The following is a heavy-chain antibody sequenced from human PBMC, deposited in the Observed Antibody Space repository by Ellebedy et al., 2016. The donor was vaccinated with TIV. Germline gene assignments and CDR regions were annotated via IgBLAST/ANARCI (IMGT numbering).Heavy chain of an antibody. CDR1: GLNFRNYH. V-gene: IGHV3-33*01. J-gene: IGHJ6*02. CDR2: IWFNGRLK. CDR3: AREVEGGQGDMDV. D-gene: IGHD1-26*01. Sequence: GEFLKISCGASGLNFRNYHMHWVRQAPGKGLEWVALIWFNGRLKYYADSVKGRFSISRDNFRNALYLQINALRDDDTGVYYCAREVEGGQGDMDVWGQGTTVTVSS.